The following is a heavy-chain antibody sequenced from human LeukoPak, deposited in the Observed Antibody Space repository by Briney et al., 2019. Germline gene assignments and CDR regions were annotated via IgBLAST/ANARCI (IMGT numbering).Heavy chain of an antibody. CDR3: ARGPSKKEGDRFYYYYYMDV. D-gene: IGHD3-16*01. V-gene: IGHV4-61*02. J-gene: IGHJ6*03. CDR2: ISSSGST. Sequence: SETLSLTCTVSGDSISSGDYYWSWIRQPAGKGLEWIGRISSSGSTNYNPSLKSRVTISVDTSKNQFSLKLSSVTAADTAVYYCARGPSKKEGDRFYYYYYMDVWGKGTTVTVSS. CDR1: GDSISSGDYY.